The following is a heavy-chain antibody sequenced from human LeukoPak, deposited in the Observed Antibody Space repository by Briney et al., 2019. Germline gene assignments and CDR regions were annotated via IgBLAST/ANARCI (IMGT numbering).Heavy chain of an antibody. CDR1: GYTFTGYY. D-gene: IGHD6-19*01. CDR3: ARDLSSSGWYGH. Sequence: ASVKVSCKASGYTFTGYYMHWVRQAPGQGPEWMGWINPNSGGTNYAQKFQGRVTMTRDTSISTAYMELSRLRSDDTAVYYCARDLSSSGWYGHWGQGTLVTVSS. V-gene: IGHV1-2*02. J-gene: IGHJ4*02. CDR2: INPNSGGT.